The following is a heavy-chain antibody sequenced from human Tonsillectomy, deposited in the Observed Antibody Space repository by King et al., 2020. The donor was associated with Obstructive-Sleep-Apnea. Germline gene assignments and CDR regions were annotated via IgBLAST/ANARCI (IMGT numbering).Heavy chain of an antibody. CDR2: IDYRGST. CDR3: AGLTTPYNYFDF. Sequence: QLQESGPGLVKPSETLSLTCTVSGGSISSSIYYWGWIRQPPGKGLEWIGNIDYRGSTYYTPSLKSRGTISIDTPKNQFSLNLNSVTAADTAVYYCAGLTTPYNYFDFXGRGTLVTVSS. V-gene: IGHV4-39*01. D-gene: IGHD1-1*01. CDR1: GGSISSSIYY. J-gene: IGHJ2*01.